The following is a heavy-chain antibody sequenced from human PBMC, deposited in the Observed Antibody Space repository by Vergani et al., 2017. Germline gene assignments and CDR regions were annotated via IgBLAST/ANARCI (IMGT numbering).Heavy chain of an antibody. D-gene: IGHD6-6*01. V-gene: IGHV4-59*01. J-gene: IGHJ5*02. Sequence: QVQLQESGPGLVKPSETLSLTCTASGCSISSYYWSWIRQPPGKGLEWIGYIYYSGSTNYNPSLKSRVTISVDTSKNQFSLKLSSVTAADTAVYYCARGEQVEVWFDPWGQGTLVTVSS. CDR2: IYYSGST. CDR3: ARGEQVEVWFDP. CDR1: GCSISSYY.